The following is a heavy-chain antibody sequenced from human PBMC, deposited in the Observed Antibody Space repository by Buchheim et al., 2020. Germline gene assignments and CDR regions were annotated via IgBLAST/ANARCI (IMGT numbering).Heavy chain of an antibody. J-gene: IGHJ6*02. V-gene: IGHV4-31*03. D-gene: IGHD3-3*01. CDR2: IYYSGST. CDR1: GGSISSGGYY. CDR3: ARGEFALLRFLEWPHGLDV. Sequence: QMQLQESGPGLVKPSQTLSLTCTVSGGSISSGGYYWSWIRQHPGKGLEWIGYIYYSGSTYYNPSLKSRVTISVDTSKNQFSLKLSSVTAADTAVYYCARGEFALLRFLEWPHGLDVWGQGTT.